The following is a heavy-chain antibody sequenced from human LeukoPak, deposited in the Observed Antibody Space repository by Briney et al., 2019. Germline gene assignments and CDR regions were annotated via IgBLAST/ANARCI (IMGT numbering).Heavy chain of an antibody. D-gene: IGHD4-17*01. CDR3: STLTVVTTSY. J-gene: IGHJ4*02. CDR2: IKSKTDGGTT. CDR1: GFTFSNYA. Sequence: GGSLRLSCAASGFTFSNYAMSWVRQAPGKGLEWVGRIKSKTDGGTTDYAAPVKGRFTISRDDSKDTLYLQMNSLKTEDTAVYYCSTLTVVTTSYWGQGTLVTVSS. V-gene: IGHV3-15*01.